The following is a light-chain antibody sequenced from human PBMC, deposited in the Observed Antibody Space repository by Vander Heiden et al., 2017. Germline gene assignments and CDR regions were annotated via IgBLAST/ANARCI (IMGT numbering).Light chain of an antibody. J-gene: IGLJ2*01. Sequence: SYVLTLPPSVSVGPGESARITCGGNNIGSKSVHWYQQKPGQAPVLVVYDDSDRPSGIPERFSGSNSGNTATLTISRVEAGDEADYYCQVWDSSSDHVVFGGGTKLTVL. CDR3: QVWDSSSDHVV. CDR2: DDS. V-gene: IGLV3-21*02. CDR1: NIGSKS.